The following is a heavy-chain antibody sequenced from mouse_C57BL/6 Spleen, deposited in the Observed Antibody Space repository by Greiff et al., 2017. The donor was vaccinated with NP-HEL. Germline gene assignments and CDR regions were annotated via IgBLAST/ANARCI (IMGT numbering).Heavy chain of an antibody. CDR1: GYAFSSSW. J-gene: IGHJ2*01. V-gene: IGHV1-82*01. Sequence: QVQLQQSGPELVKPGASVKISCKASGYAFSSSWMNWVKQRPGKGLEWIGRIYPGDGDTNYNGKFKGKATLTADKSSSTAYMQLSSLTSEDSAVYFCARSGWAFDYWGQGTTLTVSS. D-gene: IGHD3-2*02. CDR3: ARSGWAFDY. CDR2: IYPGDGDT.